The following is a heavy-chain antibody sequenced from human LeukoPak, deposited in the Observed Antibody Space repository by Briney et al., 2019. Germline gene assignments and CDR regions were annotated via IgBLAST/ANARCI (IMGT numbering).Heavy chain of an antibody. D-gene: IGHD6-13*01. V-gene: IGHV4-59*01. Sequence: SETLSLTCTVSGGSISSYYWSWIRQPPGKGLEWIGYIYYSGSTNYNPSLKSRVTISVDTSKNQFSLKLSSVTAADTAVYYCASSESSSWSTTSYWGQGTLVTVSS. CDR3: ASSESSSWSTTSY. CDR2: IYYSGST. J-gene: IGHJ4*02. CDR1: GGSISSYY.